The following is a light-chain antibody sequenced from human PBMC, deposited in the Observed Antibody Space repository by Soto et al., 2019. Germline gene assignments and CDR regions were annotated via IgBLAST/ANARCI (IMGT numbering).Light chain of an antibody. CDR1: QVISTS. J-gene: IGKJ5*01. CDR2: AAS. V-gene: IGKV1-9*01. CDR3: QQLFDSPIT. Sequence: DIQLTQSPSFLSPSIGESVPITCRASQVISTSLAWYQVKPGKDPKLLIYAASTLESGVPSRFSATVSGTEFSLTITSLQPEDFATYYCQQLFDSPITFGKGTRLEIK.